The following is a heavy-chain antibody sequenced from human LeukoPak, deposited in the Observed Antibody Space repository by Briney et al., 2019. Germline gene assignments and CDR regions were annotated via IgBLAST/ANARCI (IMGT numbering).Heavy chain of an antibody. J-gene: IGHJ6*03. CDR2: ISSSSSYI. CDR1: GFTFSSYS. V-gene: IGHV3-21*01. D-gene: IGHD3-10*01. CDR3: ARKYGSGSYYYMDV. Sequence: GGSLRLSCAASGFTFSSYSMNWVRQAPGKGLEWVSSISSSSSYIYYADSVKGRFTISNAKNSLYLQMNSLRAEDTAVYYCARKYGSGSYYYMDVWGKGTTVTVSS.